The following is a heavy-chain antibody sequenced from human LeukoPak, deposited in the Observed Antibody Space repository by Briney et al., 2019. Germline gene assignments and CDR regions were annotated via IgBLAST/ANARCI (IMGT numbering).Heavy chain of an antibody. V-gene: IGHV4-34*01. CDR3: ARGTSLYSSGYYPFYYYYGMDV. CDR2: INHSGST. J-gene: IGHJ6*02. D-gene: IGHD3-22*01. CDR1: GGSFSGYY. Sequence: PSETLSLTCAVYGGSFSGYYWSWIRQPPGKGLEWIGEINHSGSTNYNPSLKSRVTISVDTSKNQFSLKLSSVTAADTAVYYCARGTSLYSSGYYPFYYYYGMDVRGQGTTVTVSS.